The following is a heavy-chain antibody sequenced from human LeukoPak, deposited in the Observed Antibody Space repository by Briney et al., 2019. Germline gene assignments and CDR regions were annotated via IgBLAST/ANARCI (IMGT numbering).Heavy chain of an antibody. V-gene: IGHV4-38-2*02. D-gene: IGHD3-3*01. J-gene: IGHJ5*02. CDR2: IYHSGST. Sequence: SETLSLTCTVSGYSISSGYYWGWIRQPPGKGLEWIGSIYHSGSTYYNPSLKSRVTISVDTSKNQFSLKLSSVTAADTAVYYCARDPGPLFGVVYHLNWFDPWGRGTLVTVSS. CDR1: GYSISSGYY. CDR3: ARDPGPLFGVVYHLNWFDP.